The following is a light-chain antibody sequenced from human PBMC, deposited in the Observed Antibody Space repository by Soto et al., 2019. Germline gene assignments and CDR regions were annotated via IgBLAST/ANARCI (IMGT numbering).Light chain of an antibody. CDR2: ADN. Sequence: QAVVTQPPSVSGAPGQRVTISCTGTNSNIGTGFHVNWYQQLPGTAPRLLIYADNTRPSGVPDRFSGSKSDTSASLAITGLQSEDEADYYCQSSDGRLIGMVFGGGTKLTVL. CDR1: NSNIGTGFH. CDR3: QSSDGRLIGMV. V-gene: IGLV1-40*01. J-gene: IGLJ2*01.